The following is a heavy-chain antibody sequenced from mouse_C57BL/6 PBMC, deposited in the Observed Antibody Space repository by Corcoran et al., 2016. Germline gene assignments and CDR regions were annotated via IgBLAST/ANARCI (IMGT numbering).Heavy chain of an antibody. J-gene: IGHJ3*01. CDR2: IYPRSGNT. CDR1: GYTFTSYG. CDR3: ARFYGSSLFAY. D-gene: IGHD1-1*01. V-gene: IGHV1-81*01. Sequence: QVQLQQSGAELARPGASVKLSCKASGYTFTSYGISWVKQRTGQGLEWIGEIYPRSGNTYYNEKFKGKATLTADKSSNTAYMELRSLTSEDSAVYFCARFYGSSLFAYWGQGTLVTVSA.